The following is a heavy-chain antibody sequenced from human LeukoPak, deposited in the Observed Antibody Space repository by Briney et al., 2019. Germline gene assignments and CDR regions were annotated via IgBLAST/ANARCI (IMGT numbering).Heavy chain of an antibody. J-gene: IGHJ4*02. Sequence: GGSLRLSCAASGFTFSSYAMSWVRQAPGKGLEWVSAISVSGGSTYYADSVKGRFTISRDNSKNTLYLQMNSLRAEDTAVYYCAKDSSGSSGWYVGLNSPPYYFDYWGQGTLVTVSS. D-gene: IGHD6-19*01. V-gene: IGHV3-23*01. CDR1: GFTFSSYA. CDR3: AKDSSGSSGWYVGLNSPPYYFDY. CDR2: ISVSGGST.